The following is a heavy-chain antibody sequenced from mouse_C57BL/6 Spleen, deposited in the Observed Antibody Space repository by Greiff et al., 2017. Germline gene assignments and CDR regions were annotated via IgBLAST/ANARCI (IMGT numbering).Heavy chain of an antibody. D-gene: IGHD2-1*01. CDR3: ARSDGNSRGYYAMDY. CDR1: GYTFTSYW. V-gene: IGHV1-69*01. Sequence: VQLQQPGAELVMPGASVKLSCKASGYTFTSYWMHWVKQRPGQGLEWIGEIDPSDSYTNYNQKFKGKSTLTVDKSSSTAYMQLSSLTSEDSAVYYCARSDGNSRGYYAMDYWGQGTSVTVSS. J-gene: IGHJ4*01. CDR2: IDPSDSYT.